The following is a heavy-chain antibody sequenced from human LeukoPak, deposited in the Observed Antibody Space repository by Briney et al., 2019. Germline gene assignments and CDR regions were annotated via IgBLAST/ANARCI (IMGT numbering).Heavy chain of an antibody. CDR1: GFSFSSYT. V-gene: IGHV3-21*04. D-gene: IGHD5-18*01. J-gene: IGHJ4*02. Sequence: PGGSLRLSCAASGFSFSSYTMNWVRQAPGKGLGWVSSISGSSIYIYYADSVKGRFTISRDNAKNSLYLQLNSLRAEDTSVYYCARDLLNTAMVGFDSWGQGTLVTVSS. CDR2: ISGSSIYI. CDR3: ARDLLNTAMVGFDS.